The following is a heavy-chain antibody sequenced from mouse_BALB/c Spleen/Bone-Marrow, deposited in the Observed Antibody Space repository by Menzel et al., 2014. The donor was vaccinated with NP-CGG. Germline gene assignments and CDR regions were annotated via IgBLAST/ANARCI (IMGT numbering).Heavy chain of an antibody. CDR1: GFNIKDTY. Sequence: EVQVVESGAELAKPGASVKLSCTASGFNIKDTYMHWVKQRPEQGLEWIGRIGPANGNTKYDPKFQGKATITADTSSNTAYLQLSSLTSEDTAVYYCAYGSSYDYFDYWGQGTTLTVSS. J-gene: IGHJ2*01. V-gene: IGHV14-3*02. CDR2: IGPANGNT. CDR3: AYGSSYDYFDY. D-gene: IGHD1-1*01.